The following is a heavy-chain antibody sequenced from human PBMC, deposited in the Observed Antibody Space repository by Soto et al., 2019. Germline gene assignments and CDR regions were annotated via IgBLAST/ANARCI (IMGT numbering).Heavy chain of an antibody. Sequence: VGSLSLSCSASGFTFSEYSMHWVRQAPGKGLQYVSTISSDGDITYYADSVKGRFTISRDNSKNTLYLQMNSLRPEDTAVYYCVKVSTFYDILNGYYSKNFLDPWGQGILVTVSS. CDR3: VKVSTFYDILNGYYSKNFLDP. CDR1: GFTFSEYS. V-gene: IGHV3-64D*06. J-gene: IGHJ5*02. CDR2: ISSDGDIT. D-gene: IGHD3-9*01.